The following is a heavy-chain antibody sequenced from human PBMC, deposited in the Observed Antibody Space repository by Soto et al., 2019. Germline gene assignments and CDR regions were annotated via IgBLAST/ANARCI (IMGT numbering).Heavy chain of an antibody. CDR2: IIPIPGTA. D-gene: IGHD2-2*01. CDR1: GGTFGSYA. CDR3: ARSQGSSTSLEIYYYYYYGMDV. J-gene: IGHJ6*02. Sequence: QVQLVQSGAEVKKPGSSVKVSCKASGGTFGSYAISWVRQAPGQGLEWMGGIIPIPGTANYAQKFQGRVMIAADESTSTAYMELSSPRSEETAVYYCARSQGSSTSLEIYYYYYYGMDVWGQGTTVTVSS. V-gene: IGHV1-69*01.